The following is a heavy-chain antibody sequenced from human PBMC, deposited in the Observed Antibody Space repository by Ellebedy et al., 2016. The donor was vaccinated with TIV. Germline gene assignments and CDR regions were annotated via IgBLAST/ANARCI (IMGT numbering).Heavy chain of an antibody. CDR1: GDSITSYY. CDR3: ARDYGYKSSRYSFGFDY. V-gene: IGHV4-4*07. CDR2: IYSSGST. D-gene: IGHD6-13*01. J-gene: IGHJ4*02. Sequence: MPSETLSLTCTVSGDSITSYYWSWIRQPAGKGLEWIGRIYSSGSTNYNPSLKSRVTMLVDTSKNQFSLKMSPVTAADTAVYYCARDYGYKSSRYSFGFDYWGQGTLVTVSS.